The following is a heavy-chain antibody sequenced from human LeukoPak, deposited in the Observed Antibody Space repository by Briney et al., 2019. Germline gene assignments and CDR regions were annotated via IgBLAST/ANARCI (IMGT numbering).Heavy chain of an antibody. J-gene: IGHJ1*01. CDR2: IDSDGSGT. D-gene: IGHD3-22*01. Sequence: GSLRLSCAASGFTFSSYAMSWVRQAPGKGLEWVARIDSDGSGTRYADSVKGRFTISRDNAKNTLYLQMNSLRAEDTAVYYCARVLSADSPGFQHWGQGTLVTVSS. V-gene: IGHV3-74*01. CDR1: GFTFSSYA. CDR3: ARVLSADSPGFQH.